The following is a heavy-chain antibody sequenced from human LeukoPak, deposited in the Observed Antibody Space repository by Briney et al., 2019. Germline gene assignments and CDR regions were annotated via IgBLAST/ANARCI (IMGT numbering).Heavy chain of an antibody. CDR3: AKDGSGYYGSGFGWFDP. D-gene: IGHD3-10*01. CDR2: TSNDGNNK. J-gene: IGHJ5*01. CDR1: GFTFSRYA. Sequence: GGSLRLSCAASGFTFSRYAMHWVRQAPGKGLEWVAVTSNDGNNKYYGDSVKGRFTISRDNSKNTLYLQMNSLRAEDTAVYYCAKDGSGYYGSGFGWFDPWGQGTLVTVSS. V-gene: IGHV3-30*04.